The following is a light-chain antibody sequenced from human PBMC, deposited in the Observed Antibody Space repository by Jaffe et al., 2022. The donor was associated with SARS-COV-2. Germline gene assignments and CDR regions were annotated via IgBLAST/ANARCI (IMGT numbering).Light chain of an antibody. CDR2: ETS. CDR3: QQRRTWPLT. V-gene: IGKV3-11*01. J-gene: IGKJ4*01. Sequence: EIVLTQSPATLSLSPGERATLSCRASQSVSGYLAWYQQKPGQAPRLLIYETSNRATGIPARFSGSGSGTDFALTISNLEPEDFAVYYCQQRRTWPLTFGGGTKVEIK. CDR1: QSVSGY.